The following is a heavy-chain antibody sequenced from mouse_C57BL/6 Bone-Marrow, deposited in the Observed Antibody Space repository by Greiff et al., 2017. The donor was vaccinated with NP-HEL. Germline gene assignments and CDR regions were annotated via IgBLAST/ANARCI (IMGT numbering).Heavy chain of an antibody. J-gene: IGHJ2*01. CDR1: GYTFTSYW. CDR2: IDPSDSYT. V-gene: IGHV1-69*01. Sequence: VQLQQSGAELVMPGASVKLSCKASGYTFTSYWMHWVKQRPGQGLEWIGEIDPSDSYTNYNQKFKGKSTLTVDKSSSTAYMQLSSLTSEDSAVYYCARSRLSPYYGSSYYFDYWGQGTTLTVSS. CDR3: ARSRLSPYYGSSYYFDY. D-gene: IGHD1-1*01.